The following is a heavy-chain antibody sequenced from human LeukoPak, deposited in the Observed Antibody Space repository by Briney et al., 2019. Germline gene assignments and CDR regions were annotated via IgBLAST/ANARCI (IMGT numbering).Heavy chain of an antibody. V-gene: IGHV3-7*01. CDR3: ARSPAGDAWPPAYYMDV. CDR2: IKEDGTEK. CDR1: EFSFSTYW. Sequence: GGSLRLSCAASEFSFSTYWMSWVRQAPGKGREWVATIKEDGTEKYYVGSVKGRFTISRDNAKKSLYLQMNSLRDDDTAVYFCARSPAGDAWPPAYYMDVWGKGTTVTVSS. D-gene: IGHD3-10*01. J-gene: IGHJ6*03.